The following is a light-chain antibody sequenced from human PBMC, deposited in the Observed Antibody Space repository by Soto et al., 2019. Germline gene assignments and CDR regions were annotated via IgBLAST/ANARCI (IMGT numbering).Light chain of an antibody. V-gene: IGKV3-15*01. Sequence: EIVMTQSPATLSVSPGERATLSCRASQSVSRNLAWYQQKPGQAPRLLIYGASTRATGVPARFSGSGSGTGFTLTINSLQSEDFAVYFCQQYNNWPRTFGQGTKVEVK. CDR2: GAS. J-gene: IGKJ1*01. CDR1: QSVSRN. CDR3: QQYNNWPRT.